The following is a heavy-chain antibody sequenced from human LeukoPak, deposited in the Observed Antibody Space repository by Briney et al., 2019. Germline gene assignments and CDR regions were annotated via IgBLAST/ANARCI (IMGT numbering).Heavy chain of an antibody. CDR3: ARGSLTYYYDSSGPPGRVYGMDV. J-gene: IGHJ6*02. D-gene: IGHD3-22*01. CDR1: GGTFSSYA. V-gene: IGHV1-69*05. Sequence: ASVKVSCKASGGTFSSYAISWVRQAPGQGLEWMGGIIPIFGTANYAQKFQGWVTMTRDTSISTAYMELSRLRSDDTAVYYCARGSLTYYYDSSGPPGRVYGMDVWGQGTTVTVSS. CDR2: IIPIFGTA.